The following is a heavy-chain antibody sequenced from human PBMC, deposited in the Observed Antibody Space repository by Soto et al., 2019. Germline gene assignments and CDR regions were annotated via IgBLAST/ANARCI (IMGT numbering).Heavy chain of an antibody. D-gene: IGHD3-22*01. Sequence: QVQLVESGGGMVQPGRSLRLSCAASGFTFSSYAMHWVRQAPGKGLEWVAVISYDGSNKYYADSVKGRFTISRDNSKNTLYLQMNSLRAEDTAVYYCARDADDSRDQYGMDVWGQGTTVTVSS. CDR1: GFTFSSYA. CDR3: ARDADDSRDQYGMDV. J-gene: IGHJ6*02. V-gene: IGHV3-30-3*01. CDR2: ISYDGSNK.